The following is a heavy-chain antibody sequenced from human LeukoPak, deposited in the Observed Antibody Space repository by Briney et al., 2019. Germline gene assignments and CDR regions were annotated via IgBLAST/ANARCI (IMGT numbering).Heavy chain of an antibody. CDR3: AREDGYCSGGSCYTWHYMDV. Sequence: PGGSLRLSCAASAVTFRTYSMNWVRQAPGKGLEWVSYVSSSSSLIYYSDSVRGRFTISRDSATNSVSLQMNSLRVEDTAVYYCAREDGYCSGGSCYTWHYMDVWGKGTTVTVSS. CDR2: VSSSSSLI. J-gene: IGHJ6*03. V-gene: IGHV3-48*01. CDR1: AVTFRTYS. D-gene: IGHD2-15*01.